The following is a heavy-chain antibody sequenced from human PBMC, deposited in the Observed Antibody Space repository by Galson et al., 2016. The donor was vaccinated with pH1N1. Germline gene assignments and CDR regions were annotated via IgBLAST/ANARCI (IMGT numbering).Heavy chain of an antibody. D-gene: IGHD6-13*01. CDR1: GGSISSGSYY. CDR3: ARVNSSPPEGNYDMDV. CDR2: IYTSGST. J-gene: IGHJ6*03. Sequence: SETLSLTCTVSGGSISSGSYYWSWIRQPAGKGLEWIGYIYTSGSTNYNPSLKSRVTISVDTSKNQFSLKLSSVTAADTAVYYCARVNSSPPEGNYDMDVWGKGTPVTVSS. V-gene: IGHV4-61*10.